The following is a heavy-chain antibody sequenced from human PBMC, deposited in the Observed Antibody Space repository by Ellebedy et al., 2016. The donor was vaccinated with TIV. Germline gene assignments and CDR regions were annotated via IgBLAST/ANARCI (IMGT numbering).Heavy chain of an antibody. CDR3: ATSSLDY. CDR2: VSYNASTK. CDR1: GFTFSNYA. V-gene: IGHV3-30-3*01. Sequence: GESLKISCSASGFTFSNYAMNWVRQAPGKGLEWVAVVSYNASTKNYADSVKGRFSISRDNDRNTLYLQLNSLRLEDTAVYYCATSSLDYWGQGALVTVSP. J-gene: IGHJ4*02.